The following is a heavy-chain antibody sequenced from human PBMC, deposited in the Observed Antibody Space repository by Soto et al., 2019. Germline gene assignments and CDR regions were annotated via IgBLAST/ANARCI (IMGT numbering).Heavy chain of an antibody. CDR2: INPSGGST. CDR3: ATVITMVRGAESYFDY. J-gene: IGHJ4*02. D-gene: IGHD3-10*01. V-gene: IGHV1-46*01. CDR1: GYTFTSYY. Sequence: ASVKVSCKASGYTFTSYYMHWVRQAPGQGLEWMGIINPSGGSTSYAQKFQGRVTMTRDTSTSTVYMELSSLRSEDTAVYYCATVITMVRGAESYFDYWGQGTLVTVSS.